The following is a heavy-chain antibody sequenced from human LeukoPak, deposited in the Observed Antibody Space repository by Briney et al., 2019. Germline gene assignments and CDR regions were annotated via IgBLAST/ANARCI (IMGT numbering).Heavy chain of an antibody. CDR1: GYTFPRYD. CDR2: VNPNRGNT. CDR3: VRASPYGLLENYSFDT. Sequence: ASVKVSCKGSGYTFPRYDINWVRQATGQGLEGLGWVNPNRGNTGYAQRFKGRVTMTMTTSRSIAYMELSSLRSEDTAVYYCVRASPYGLLENYSFDTWGRGTLVTVSS. J-gene: IGHJ4*02. D-gene: IGHD2-15*01. V-gene: IGHV1-8*01.